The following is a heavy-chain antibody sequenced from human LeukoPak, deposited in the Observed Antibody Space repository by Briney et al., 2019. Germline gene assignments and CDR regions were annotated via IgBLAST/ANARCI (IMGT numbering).Heavy chain of an antibody. CDR3: TRDPNGDYVGAFDM. J-gene: IGHJ3*02. D-gene: IGHD4-17*01. CDR2: IRGSGGGT. V-gene: IGHV3-23*01. CDR1: GITFSTYA. Sequence: GGSLRLSCAASGITFSTYAMTWVRQAPGKGLEWVSSIRGSGGGTDYADSVKGRFTISRDNSSDTLILQMNSLRAEDTALYYCTRDPNGDYVGAFDMWGPGTMVTVSS.